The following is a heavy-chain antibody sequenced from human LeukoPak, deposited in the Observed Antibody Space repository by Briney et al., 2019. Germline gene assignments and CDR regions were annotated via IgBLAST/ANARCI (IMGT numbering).Heavy chain of an antibody. CDR1: GFTFSNYW. V-gene: IGHV3-7*01. CDR3: ARDHNRGVTMIVGPHY. D-gene: IGHD3-22*01. J-gene: IGHJ4*02. Sequence: GGSLRLSCAASGFTFSNYWMSWVRQAPGKGLEWVANIKQDGSEKYYVDSVKGRFTISRDNAKNSLYLQMNSLRAEDTAVYYCARDHNRGVTMIVGPHYWGQGTLVTVSS. CDR2: IKQDGSEK.